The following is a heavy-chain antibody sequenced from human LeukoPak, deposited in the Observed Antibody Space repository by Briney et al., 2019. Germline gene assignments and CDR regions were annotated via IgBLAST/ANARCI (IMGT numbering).Heavy chain of an antibody. CDR2: IKQDGSEK. J-gene: IGHJ6*04. Sequence: GWSLRLSCAASGFTFSSYWMSWVRQAPGKGLEWVANIKQDGSEKYYVDSVKGRFTISRDNAKNSLYLQMNSLRAEDTAVYYCAELGITMIGGVWGKGTTVTISS. D-gene: IGHD3-10*02. V-gene: IGHV3-7*01. CDR3: AELGITMIGGV. CDR1: GFTFSSYW.